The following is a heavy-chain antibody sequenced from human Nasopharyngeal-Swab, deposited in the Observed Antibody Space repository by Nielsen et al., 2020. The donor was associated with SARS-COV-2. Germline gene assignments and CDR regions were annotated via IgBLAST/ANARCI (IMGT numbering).Heavy chain of an antibody. V-gene: IGHV1-18*01. J-gene: IGHJ6*03. D-gene: IGHD5-12*01. CDR3: ARGFIVATIFHYYYYMDV. Sequence: ASVKVSCKTSGYRFTTYAISWVRQAPGQGLEWLGRIRGYNYDTKYAEKVQARVTMTIDISTSTAYMELSSLRSEDTAVYYCARGFIVATIFHYYYYMDVWGKGTTVTVS. CDR2: IRGYNYDT. CDR1: GYRFTTYA.